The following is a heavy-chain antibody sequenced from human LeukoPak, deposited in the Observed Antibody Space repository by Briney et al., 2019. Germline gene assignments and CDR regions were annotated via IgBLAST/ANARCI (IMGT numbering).Heavy chain of an antibody. CDR3: ARLRPIYCSSTSCYAFDI. V-gene: IGHV1-2*02. Sequence: ASVKVSCKASGYTFTSYDINWVRQATGQGLEWMGWINPNSGGTNYAQKFQGRVTMTRDTSISTAYMELSRLRSDDTAVYYCARLRPIYCSSTSCYAFDIWGQGTMVTVSS. CDR2: INPNSGGT. J-gene: IGHJ3*02. CDR1: GYTFTSYD. D-gene: IGHD2-2*01.